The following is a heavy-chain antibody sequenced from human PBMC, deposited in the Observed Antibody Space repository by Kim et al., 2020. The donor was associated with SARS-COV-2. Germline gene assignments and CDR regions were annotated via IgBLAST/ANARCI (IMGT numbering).Heavy chain of an antibody. V-gene: IGHV3-21*01. D-gene: IGHD3-10*01. Sequence: TYIYHANSVKGRSTISRDNAKNSLSLQMNSLRAEDAAVYYCVRGGKYFDLWGRGTLVTVSS. J-gene: IGHJ2*01. CDR2: TYI. CDR3: VRGGKYFDL.